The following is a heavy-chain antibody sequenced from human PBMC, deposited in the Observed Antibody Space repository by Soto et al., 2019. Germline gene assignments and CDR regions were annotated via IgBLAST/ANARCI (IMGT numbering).Heavy chain of an antibody. V-gene: IGHV3-9*01. CDR2: ISWNSGSI. D-gene: IGHD6-13*01. Sequence: EVQLVESGGGLVQPGRSLRLSCAASGFTFDDYAMHWVRQAPGKGLEWVSGISWNSGSIGYADSVKGRFTISRDNATNHXYLQMNSLRAEDTALYYCAKAQASSSWYGVDAFDIWGQGTMVTVSS. CDR3: AKAQASSSWYGVDAFDI. J-gene: IGHJ3*02. CDR1: GFTFDDYA.